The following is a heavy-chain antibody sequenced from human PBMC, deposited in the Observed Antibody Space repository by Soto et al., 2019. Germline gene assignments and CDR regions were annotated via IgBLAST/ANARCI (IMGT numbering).Heavy chain of an antibody. J-gene: IGHJ6*03. CDR2: ISGSGGST. CDR3: AKGGSWSGYREYYYYYMDV. V-gene: IGHV3-23*01. Sequence: GGSLRLSCAASGFTFSSYAMSWVRQAPGKGLEWVSAISGSGGSTYYADSVKGRFTISRDNSKNTLYLQINSLRAEDKAVYYCAKGGSWSGYREYYYYYMDVWGKGTTVTVSS. D-gene: IGHD3-3*01. CDR1: GFTFSSYA.